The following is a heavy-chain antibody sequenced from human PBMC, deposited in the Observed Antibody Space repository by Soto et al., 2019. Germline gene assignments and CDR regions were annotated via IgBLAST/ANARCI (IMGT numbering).Heavy chain of an antibody. CDR2: IYHSGST. V-gene: IGHV4-38-2*01. CDR1: GYSISSGYY. CDR3: ARGHRNYYDSSGYQY. Sequence: SETLSLTCAVSGYSISSGYYWGWIRQPPGKVLEWIGSIYHSGSTYYNPSLKSRVTISVDTSKNKFSLKLSSVTAADTAVYYCARGHRNYYDSSGYQYWGQGTLVTVS. J-gene: IGHJ4*02. D-gene: IGHD3-22*01.